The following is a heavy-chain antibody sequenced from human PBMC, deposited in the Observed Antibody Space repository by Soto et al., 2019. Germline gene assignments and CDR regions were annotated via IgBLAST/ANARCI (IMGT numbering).Heavy chain of an antibody. D-gene: IGHD6-6*01. V-gene: IGHV1-69*06. CDR2: IIPIFGTA. CDR3: ARHGLEYSSSGGWFDP. CDR1: GGTFSSYA. Sequence: SVKVSCKASGGTFSSYAISWVRQAPGQGLEWMGGIIPIFGTANYAQKFQGRVTITADKSTSTAYMELSSLRSEDTAVYYCARHGLEYSSSGGWFDPWGQGTLVTVSS. J-gene: IGHJ5*02.